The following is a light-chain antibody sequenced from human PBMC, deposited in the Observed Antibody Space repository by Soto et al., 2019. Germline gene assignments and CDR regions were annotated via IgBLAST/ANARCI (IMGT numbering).Light chain of an antibody. Sequence: QSALTQPASVSGSPGQSITISCTGTSSDVGGYNYVSWYQHHPAKAPKLIIYDVTNRPSGVSNPFSGSKSGNTTSRTISGLQPEDEADYDCSSYTTGNTRQIVFGTGTKLTVL. J-gene: IGLJ1*01. CDR2: DVT. CDR3: SSYTTGNTRQIV. V-gene: IGLV2-14*03. CDR1: SSDVGGYNY.